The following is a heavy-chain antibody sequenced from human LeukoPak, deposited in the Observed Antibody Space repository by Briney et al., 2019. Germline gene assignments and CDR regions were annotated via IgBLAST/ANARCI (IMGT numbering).Heavy chain of an antibody. Sequence: SETLSLTCSVSDDSITMYYWTWIRQPPGKGLEWIGYVDHTGSTNFNPSLNGRVSISRDTTHNLFSLRLRSATAADTAVYFCARGRVSSSTWYSTYYYYFYMDVWGKGTTVTVSS. D-gene: IGHD1-1*01. J-gene: IGHJ6*03. CDR1: DDSITMYY. CDR3: ARGRVSSSTWYSTYYYYFYMDV. CDR2: VDHTGST. V-gene: IGHV4-59*01.